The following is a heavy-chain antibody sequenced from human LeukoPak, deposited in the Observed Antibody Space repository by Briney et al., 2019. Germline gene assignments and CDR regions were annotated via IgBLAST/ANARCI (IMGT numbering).Heavy chain of an antibody. Sequence: GGSLRLSCAASGFTFSSYGMHWVRQAPGKGLEWVAFIRYDGSNKYYADSVKGRFTISRDNSKNTLYLQMNSLRAEDTAVYYCAKGDFSGSFQTGFNYWGQGTLVTVSS. CDR3: AKGDFSGSFQTGFNY. J-gene: IGHJ4*02. D-gene: IGHD1-26*01. V-gene: IGHV3-30*02. CDR2: IRYDGSNK. CDR1: GFTFSSYG.